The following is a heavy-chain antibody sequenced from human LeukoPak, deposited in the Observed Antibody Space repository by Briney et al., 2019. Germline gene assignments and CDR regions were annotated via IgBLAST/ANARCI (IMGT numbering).Heavy chain of an antibody. D-gene: IGHD4-11*01. CDR3: ARSTAGLDY. J-gene: IGHJ4*02. V-gene: IGHV3-7*01. CDR1: GFTFSSYW. Sequence: GGSLRLSCVVSGFTFSSYWMGWVRQAPGKGLEWVANMNEDGSEKYYMDSVKGRFTIPRDNAKNSAYLQMNSLRVEDTAVYYCARSTAGLDYWGQGTLVTVSS. CDR2: MNEDGSEK.